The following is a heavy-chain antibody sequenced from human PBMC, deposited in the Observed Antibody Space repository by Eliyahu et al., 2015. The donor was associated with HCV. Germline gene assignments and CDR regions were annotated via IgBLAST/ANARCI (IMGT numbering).Heavy chain of an antibody. V-gene: IGHV3-23*01. CDR3: AKSGVAGLFDY. D-gene: IGHD6-19*01. CDR2: ISGSGGST. J-gene: IGHJ4*02. CDR1: EFTFSSXA. Sequence: EVQLLESGGGLVQPGGSLRLSXAASEFTFSSXAMSWVRQAPGKGLEWVSAISGSGGSTYYADSVKGRFTISRDNSKNTLYLQMNSLRAEDTAVYYCAKSGVAGLFDYWGQGTLVTVSS.